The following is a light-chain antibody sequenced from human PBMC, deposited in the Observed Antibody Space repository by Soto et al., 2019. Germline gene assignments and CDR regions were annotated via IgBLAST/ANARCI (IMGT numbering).Light chain of an antibody. V-gene: IGLV2-8*01. CDR1: SSDVGDNKY. CDR3: SSYAGSNNFRV. J-gene: IGLJ2*01. Sequence: QSVLTQPPSASGSPGQSVTISCTGTSSDVGDNKYVSWYQQQPGKAPKVIIYEISERPSGVPDRFSGSKSGNTASLTVSGLRAEDEADYYCSSYAGSNNFRVFGGGTKLTV. CDR2: EIS.